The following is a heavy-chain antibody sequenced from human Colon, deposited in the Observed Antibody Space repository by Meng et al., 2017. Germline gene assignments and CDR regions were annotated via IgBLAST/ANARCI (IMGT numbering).Heavy chain of an antibody. J-gene: IGHJ4*02. CDR1: RFTFSIHA. D-gene: IGHD3-10*01. CDR3: AKNGEGYYFDY. Sequence: GESLKIPCSASRFTFSIHALNWVRQAPGKGLEWVSVISNSGSNTYYADSVKGRFTIPRDNSKNKVYLQMNRLGAEDAAVYYCAKNGEGYYFDYWGQGTLVTVSS. CDR2: ISNSGSNT. V-gene: IGHV3-23*01.